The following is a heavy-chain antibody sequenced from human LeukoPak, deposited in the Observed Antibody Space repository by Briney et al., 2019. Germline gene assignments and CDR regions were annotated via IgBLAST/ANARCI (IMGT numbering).Heavy chain of an antibody. J-gene: IGHJ4*02. V-gene: IGHV1-3*01. CDR1: GYTFTSYA. CDR2: INAGNGNT. D-gene: IGHD3-3*01. Sequence: GASVKVSCKASGYTFTSYAMHWVRQAPGQRLEWMGWINAGNGNTKYSQKFQGRVTITRDMSTSTAYMELSSLRSEDTAVYYCAAIRFLEWFPSDYWGQGTLVTVSS. CDR3: AAIRFLEWFPSDY.